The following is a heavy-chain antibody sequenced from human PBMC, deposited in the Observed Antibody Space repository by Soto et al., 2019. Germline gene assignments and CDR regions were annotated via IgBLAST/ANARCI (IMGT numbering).Heavy chain of an antibody. Sequence: PGGSLGLSCAASGFTYSTYTMHWVRQAPGKGLGWVSYISRSSSTIYYADSVKGRFTISRDNAKNSLYLQMNSLRDEDTAVYYCARALSGYDSSGGWGQGTLVTVSS. D-gene: IGHD3-22*01. CDR2: ISRSSSTI. CDR1: GFTYSTYT. CDR3: ARALSGYDSSGG. J-gene: IGHJ4*02. V-gene: IGHV3-48*02.